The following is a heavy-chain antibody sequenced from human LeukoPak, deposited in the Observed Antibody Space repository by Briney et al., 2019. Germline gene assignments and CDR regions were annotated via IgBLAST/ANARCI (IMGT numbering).Heavy chain of an antibody. CDR3: ARDDWYFDL. CDR1: GGSINSGSYY. V-gene: IGHV4-61*02. CDR2: ISTSGST. J-gene: IGHJ2*01. Sequence: SQTLSLTCSVSGGSINSGSYYWSWIRQPAGKGLEWIGRISTSGSTYYNLSLKSRVTISVDTSKNQFSLKLSSVTAADTAVYYCARDDWYFDLWGRGTLVTVPS.